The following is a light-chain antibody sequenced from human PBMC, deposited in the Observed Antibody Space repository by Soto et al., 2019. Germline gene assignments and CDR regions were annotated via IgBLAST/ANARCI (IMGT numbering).Light chain of an antibody. CDR1: QGIANY. Sequence: DIQMTQSPSSLSASVGDRVTITCRASQGIANYLAWYQHKPGKVPNLLIYAASTLQSGVPSRFSGGGSGTDFTLTISSLQPEDVATYYCKKYNSAPRTFGQATKVDIK. V-gene: IGKV1-27*01. CDR2: AAS. J-gene: IGKJ1*01. CDR3: KKYNSAPRT.